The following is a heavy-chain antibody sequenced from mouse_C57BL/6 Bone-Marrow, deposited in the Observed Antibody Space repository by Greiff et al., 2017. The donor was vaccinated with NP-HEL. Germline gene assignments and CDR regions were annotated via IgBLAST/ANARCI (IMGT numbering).Heavy chain of an antibody. CDR3: ARRVLTGTRYFDV. Sequence: QVQLKESGAELARPGASVKLSCKASGYTFTSYGISWVKQRTGQGLEWIGEIYPRSGTTYYNEKFKGKATLTADKSSSTAYMELRSLTSEDSAVYVCARRVLTGTRYFDVWGTGTTVTVSS. CDR1: GYTFTSYG. J-gene: IGHJ1*03. CDR2: IYPRSGTT. D-gene: IGHD4-1*01. V-gene: IGHV1-81*01.